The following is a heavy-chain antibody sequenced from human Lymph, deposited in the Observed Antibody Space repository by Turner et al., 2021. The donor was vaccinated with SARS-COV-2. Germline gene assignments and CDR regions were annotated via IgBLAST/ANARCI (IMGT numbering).Heavy chain of an antibody. J-gene: IGHJ4*02. D-gene: IGHD7-27*01. V-gene: IGHV3-20*01. CDR3: ARGTGAADY. Sequence: EVHLVESGGGVVRPGASRRVSCAASGFTFDDYGMSWVRQAPGRGLEWVFNINWNGGSTGYADSVNGRVTISRDNAKNSLYLQVNSLRAEDTALYHCARGTGAADYWGQGTLVTVSS. CDR2: INWNGGST. CDR1: GFTFDDYG.